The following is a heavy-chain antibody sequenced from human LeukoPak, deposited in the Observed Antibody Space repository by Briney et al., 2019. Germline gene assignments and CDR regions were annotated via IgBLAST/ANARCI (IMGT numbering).Heavy chain of an antibody. CDR2: INPNSGGT. D-gene: IGHD2-2*01. CDR3: ATVVPAAMGWFDP. V-gene: IGHV1-2*02. Sequence: ASVKVSCKASGYTFTGYYMHWVRQAPAQGLEWMGWINPNSGGTNYAQKFQGRVTMTRDTSISTAYMELSRLRSDDTAVYYCATVVPAAMGWFDPWGQGTLVIVSS. CDR1: GYTFTGYY. J-gene: IGHJ5*02.